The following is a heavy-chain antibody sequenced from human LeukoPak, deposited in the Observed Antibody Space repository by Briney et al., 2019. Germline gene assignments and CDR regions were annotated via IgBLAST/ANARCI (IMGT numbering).Heavy chain of an antibody. CDR3: ASSGTASRGAMDV. CDR2: IYSGGST. J-gene: IGHJ6*02. D-gene: IGHD1-1*01. V-gene: IGHV3-66*01. CDR1: GLTGSSNF. Sequence: GWSLRLSCAASGLTGSSNFMTWVRQAPGKGLEWVSAIYSGGSTFYAASVRGRFNISRDNSKKTMFLQMSSLRVEDAAVYYCASSGTASRGAMDVWGQGTTVTVSS.